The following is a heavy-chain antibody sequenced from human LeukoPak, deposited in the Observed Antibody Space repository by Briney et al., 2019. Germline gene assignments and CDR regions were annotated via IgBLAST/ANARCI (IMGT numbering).Heavy chain of an antibody. J-gene: IGHJ4*02. Sequence: GGSLRLSCAASGATFSSYGMHWVRQAPGKGLEWVAVIWYDGSNKYYADSVKGRFTISRDNSKNTLYLQMNSLRAEDTAVYSCAIGGYGDYVEAFDYWGQGTLVTVSS. D-gene: IGHD4-17*01. CDR2: IWYDGSNK. CDR1: GATFSSYG. CDR3: AIGGYGDYVEAFDY. V-gene: IGHV3-33*01.